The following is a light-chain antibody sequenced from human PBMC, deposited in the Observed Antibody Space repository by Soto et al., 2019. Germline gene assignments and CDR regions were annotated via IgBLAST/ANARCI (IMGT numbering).Light chain of an antibody. J-gene: IGKJ1*01. Sequence: EVVLTQSTGTLSLSPGERATLSCRASQSVCTDLAGYQQIPGQAPRLLIYGASTRATGIPARFSGSGSGTEFTLAISSLQSEDFAVYYCQQYHDWPQTFGLGTKVEIK. CDR3: QQYHDWPQT. V-gene: IGKV3-15*01. CDR1: QSVCTD. CDR2: GAS.